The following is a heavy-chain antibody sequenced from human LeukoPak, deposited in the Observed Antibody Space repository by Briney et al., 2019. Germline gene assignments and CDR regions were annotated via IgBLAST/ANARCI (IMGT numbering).Heavy chain of an antibody. J-gene: IGHJ4*02. V-gene: IGHV1-18*01. CDR1: GYTFTNYD. Sequence: ASVKVSCKASGYTFTNYDISWVRQAPGQGLEWMGWITTYNGNTNYAQKLQDRVTMTTDTSTSTAYMELSSLRSEDTAVYYCAREGPYSDSSRSRFDYWGQGTLVTVSS. D-gene: IGHD6-6*01. CDR3: AREGPYSDSSRSRFDY. CDR2: ITTYNGNT.